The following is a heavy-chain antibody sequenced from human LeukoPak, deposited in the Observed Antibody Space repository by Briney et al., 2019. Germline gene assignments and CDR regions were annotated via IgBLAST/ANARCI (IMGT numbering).Heavy chain of an antibody. CDR2: INPNSGGT. CDR1: GYTFTGYY. J-gene: IGHJ5*02. D-gene: IGHD6-19*01. CDR3: ARAPASSSGRRWFDP. V-gene: IGHV1-2*04. Sequence: GASVKVSCKASGYTFTGYYMHWVRQAPGQGLEWKGWINPNSGGTNYAQKFQGWVTMTRDTSISTAYMELSRLRSDDTAVYYCARAPASSSGRRWFDPWGQGTLVTVSS.